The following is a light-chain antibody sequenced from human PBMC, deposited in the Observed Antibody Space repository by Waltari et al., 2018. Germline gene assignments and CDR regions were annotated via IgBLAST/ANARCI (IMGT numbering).Light chain of an antibody. V-gene: IGKV1-5*03. CDR1: QSISGW. CDR3: QQHNTYPLT. Sequence: DIQITQSPSTLSASVGDRVPITCRASQSISGWLAWYQQKPGKAPSLLIYKASSLESGVPSRFSGSGSGTEFTLTISSLQPDDFATFYCQQHNTYPLTFGGGTKVEIK. J-gene: IGKJ4*01. CDR2: KAS.